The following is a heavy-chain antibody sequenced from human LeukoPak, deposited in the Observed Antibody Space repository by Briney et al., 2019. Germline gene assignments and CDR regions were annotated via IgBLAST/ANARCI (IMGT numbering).Heavy chain of an antibody. CDR2: LYHPDST. CDR1: GYPINNAYY. D-gene: IGHD2-2*01. V-gene: IGHV4-38-2*01. Sequence: SETLSLTCGVSGYPINNAYYWVWIRQPPGMGLEWLGCLYHPDSTYYNPSLKSRVTMSVDTSRNQFSLRLSFVTAADTAVYYCARQYDSYFYYYLDLWGTGTTVTVSS. CDR3: ARQYDSYFYYYLDL. J-gene: IGHJ6*03.